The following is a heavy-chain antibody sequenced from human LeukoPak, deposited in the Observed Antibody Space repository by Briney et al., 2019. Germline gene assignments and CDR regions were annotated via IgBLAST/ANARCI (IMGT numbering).Heavy chain of an antibody. Sequence: PGGSLRLSCAASGFTFSLYTMNWVRQAPGKGLEWVSSISDSSSYIYFADSVKGRFTISRDNAKNSLYLQMNSLTADDTAVYYCAREGVWFGESSDLRAAFDIWGQGTMVTVSS. CDR3: AREGVWFGESSDLRAAFDI. CDR1: GFTFSLYT. D-gene: IGHD3-10*01. V-gene: IGHV3-21*01. J-gene: IGHJ3*02. CDR2: ISDSSSYI.